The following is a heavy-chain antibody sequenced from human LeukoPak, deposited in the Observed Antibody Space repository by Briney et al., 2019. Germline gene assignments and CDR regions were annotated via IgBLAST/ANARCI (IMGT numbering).Heavy chain of an antibody. D-gene: IGHD5-12*01. CDR1: GGSIGSSSYY. CDR3: ASTRGYSGYATPV. J-gene: IGHJ4*02. Sequence: SETLSLTCTVSGGSIGSSSYYWGWIRQPPGKGLEWIGSIYYSGSTYYNPSLKSRVTISVDTSKNQFSLKLSSVTAADTAVYYCASTRGYSGYATPVGGQGTLVTVSS. V-gene: IGHV4-39*07. CDR2: IYYSGST.